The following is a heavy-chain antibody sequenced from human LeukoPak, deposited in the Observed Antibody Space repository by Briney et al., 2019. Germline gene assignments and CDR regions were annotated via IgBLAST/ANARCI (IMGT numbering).Heavy chain of an antibody. Sequence: SETLSLTCTVSGGSISSGSYYWSWIRQPAGKGLEWIGRIYTSGSTNYNPSLKSRVTISVDTSKNQFSLKLSSVTAADTAVYYCARAAEAMTTVTTSTPDAFDIWGQGTMVTVSS. CDR1: GGSISSGSYY. V-gene: IGHV4-61*02. CDR2: IYTSGST. D-gene: IGHD4-17*01. J-gene: IGHJ3*02. CDR3: ARAAEAMTTVTTSTPDAFDI.